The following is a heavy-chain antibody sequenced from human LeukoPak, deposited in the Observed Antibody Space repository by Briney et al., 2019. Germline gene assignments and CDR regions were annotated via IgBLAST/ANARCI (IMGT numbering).Heavy chain of an antibody. Sequence: GGSLRLSCAASGFTFDDYGMSWVRQAPGKGLEWVSDINWNGGSTGYADSVKGRFTISRDNAKKSLYLQMNSLRAEDTALYYCARPRIAAARGAFDIWGQGTMVTVSS. V-gene: IGHV3-20*04. CDR1: GFTFDDYG. CDR3: ARPRIAAARGAFDI. J-gene: IGHJ3*02. CDR2: INWNGGST. D-gene: IGHD6-13*01.